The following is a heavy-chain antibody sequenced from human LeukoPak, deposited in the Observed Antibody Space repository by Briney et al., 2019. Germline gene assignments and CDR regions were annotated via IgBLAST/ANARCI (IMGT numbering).Heavy chain of an antibody. J-gene: IGHJ4*02. CDR2: IYSGGST. Sequence: GGSLRLSCAASGFTVGSNTMSWVRQAPGKGLEWVSIIYSGGSTSYADSVKGRFTISRDNSKNTLYLQMNRLRTEDTAVYYCARGGSYFDISGYYFYWGQGTLVTVSS. CDR3: ARGGSYFDISGYYFY. V-gene: IGHV3-66*01. D-gene: IGHD3-22*01. CDR1: GFTVGSNT.